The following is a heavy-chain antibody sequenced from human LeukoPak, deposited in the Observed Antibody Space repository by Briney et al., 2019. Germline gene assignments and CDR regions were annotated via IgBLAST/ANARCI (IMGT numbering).Heavy chain of an antibody. Sequence: SSETLSLTCNVSGGSLSVYYGSWIRQPAGRGREWVGRIYTTGSTNYHPSLKRRVTMSVDTSKNQFSLNMTSVTAADTAMYYCARDSNGDRAFDMWGQGTMVTVSP. J-gene: IGHJ3*02. CDR2: IYTTGST. CDR1: GGSLSVYY. D-gene: IGHD4-17*01. V-gene: IGHV4-4*07. CDR3: ARDSNGDRAFDM.